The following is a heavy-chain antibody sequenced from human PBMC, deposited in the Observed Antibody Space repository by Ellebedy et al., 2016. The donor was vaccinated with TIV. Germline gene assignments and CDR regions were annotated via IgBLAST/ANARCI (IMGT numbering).Heavy chain of an antibody. CDR3: VRDSTHGYDDY. CDR2: IIVGGST. CDR1: GFTFSSYG. D-gene: IGHD5-24*01. Sequence: PGGSLRLSCAASGFTFSSYGMTWVRQAPGKGLEWVSSIIVGGSTYDADSVKGRFIISRDNAENSLYLQMNSLRVEDTAVYYCVRDSTHGYDDYWGQGTLVTVSS. J-gene: IGHJ4*02. V-gene: IGHV3-69-1*01.